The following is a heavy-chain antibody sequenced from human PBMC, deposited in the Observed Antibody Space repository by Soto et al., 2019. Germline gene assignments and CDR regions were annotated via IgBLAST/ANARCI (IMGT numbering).Heavy chain of an antibody. D-gene: IGHD4-17*01. CDR2: IFYTGST. V-gene: IGHV4-39*01. J-gene: IGHJ4*02. CDR3: ARIYGGPSDY. CDR1: GGSISSSSSY. Sequence: QLQLQESGPGLVKPSETLSLTCTVSGGSISSSSSYWGWIRQPPGQGLEWIGRIFYTGSTSYNTSLKRGVIISVDTSKHQSSLKVGSVASSDTAVYEWARIYGGPSDYWGQGILVTVSS.